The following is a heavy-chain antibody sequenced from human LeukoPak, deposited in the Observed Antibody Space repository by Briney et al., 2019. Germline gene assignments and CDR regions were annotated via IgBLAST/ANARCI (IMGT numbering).Heavy chain of an antibody. D-gene: IGHD6-13*01. CDR2: ISAYNGNT. J-gene: IGHJ6*02. V-gene: IGHV1-18*01. CDR3: ASSMSIAAAGRGYYYGMDV. CDR1: GYTFTSYG. Sequence: GASVKVSCKASGYTFTSYGISWVRQAPGQGLEWMGWISAYNGNTNYAQKLQGRVTMTTDTSTSTAYMELRSLRSDDTAVYYCASSMSIAAAGRGYYYGMDVWGQGTTVTVSS.